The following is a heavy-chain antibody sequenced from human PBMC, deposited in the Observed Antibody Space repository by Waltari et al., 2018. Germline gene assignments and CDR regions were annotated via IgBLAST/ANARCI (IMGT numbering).Heavy chain of an antibody. V-gene: IGHV3-33*01. D-gene: IGHD5-12*01. CDR3: AREVGWLQGGVYFRAMDI. CDR1: GFTLSKHG. Sequence: QGQLVESGGGVVQPGGSLRLSCTASGFTLSKHGMQWVRQAPGRGREVVAAIWYDGTNKNHANSVRGRFASSRDNSRNTLFLQMDNLRPEDTAVYYCAREVGWLQGGVYFRAMDIWGQGTRVTVSS. CDR2: IWYDGTNK. J-gene: IGHJ6*02.